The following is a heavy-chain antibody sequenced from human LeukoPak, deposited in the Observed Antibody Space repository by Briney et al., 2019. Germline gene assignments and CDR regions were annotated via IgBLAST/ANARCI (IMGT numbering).Heavy chain of an antibody. D-gene: IGHD5-18*01. CDR3: AKWGYSYGRYYYYYGMDV. CDR2: IRSKANSYAT. V-gene: IGHV3-73*01. J-gene: IGHJ6*02. CDR1: GFTFSDSG. Sequence: GGSLRLSCAASGFTFSDSGMHWVRQASGKGLEWVGRIRSKANSYATAYAASVKGRFTISRDDSKNTAYLQMNSLKTEDTAVYYCAKWGYSYGRYYYYYGMDVWGQGTTVTVSS.